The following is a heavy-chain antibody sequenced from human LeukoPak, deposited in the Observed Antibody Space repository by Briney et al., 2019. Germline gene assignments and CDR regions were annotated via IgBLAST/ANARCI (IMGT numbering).Heavy chain of an antibody. CDR1: GYTFTGYY. D-gene: IGHD2-2*01. CDR3: ARGIRYCSSTSCYSRGAFDI. J-gene: IGHJ3*02. CDR2: INPNSGGT. Sequence: ASVKVSCKASGYTFTGYYMHWVRQAPGQGLEWMGWINPNSGGTNYAQKFQGRVTMTRDTSISTAYMELSSLRSEDTAVCYCARGIRYCSSTSCYSRGAFDIWGQGTMVTVSS. V-gene: IGHV1-2*02.